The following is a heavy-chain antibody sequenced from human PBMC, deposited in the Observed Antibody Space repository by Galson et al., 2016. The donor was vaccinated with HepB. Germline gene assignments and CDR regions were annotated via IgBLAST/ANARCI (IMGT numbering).Heavy chain of an antibody. CDR3: ARVNWKYAAYYFDY. V-gene: IGHV3-11*06. CDR1: GLIFSDYY. CDR2: ISSRSEYT. Sequence: SLRLSCAASGLIFSDYYMSWIRQAPGKGLEWISYISSRSEYTSYADSVKGRFTISRDNAKDSLYLQMNSLRGEDSAVYYCARVNWKYAAYYFDYWGQGTLVTVSS. J-gene: IGHJ4*02. D-gene: IGHD1-1*01.